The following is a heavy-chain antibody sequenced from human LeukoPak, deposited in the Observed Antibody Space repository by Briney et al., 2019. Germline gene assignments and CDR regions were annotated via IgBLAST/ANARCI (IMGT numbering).Heavy chain of an antibody. V-gene: IGHV3-23*01. D-gene: IGHD5-12*01. CDR3: AKSDYSGYILQIDY. Sequence: GGSLRLSCAASGFTFSSYAMSWVRQAPGKGLEWVSAISGSGGSTYYADSVKGRFTISRDNSKNTLYLQMNSLRAEDTAVYYCAKSDYSGYILQIDYWGQGTLVTVSS. CDR1: GFTFSSYA. CDR2: ISGSGGST. J-gene: IGHJ4*02.